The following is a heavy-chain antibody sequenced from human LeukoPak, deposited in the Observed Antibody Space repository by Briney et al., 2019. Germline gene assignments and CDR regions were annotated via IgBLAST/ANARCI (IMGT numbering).Heavy chain of an antibody. CDR3: ARVASSTVVTPFQ. D-gene: IGHD4-23*01. CDR1: GFSISSGYY. CDR2: IYHSGST. V-gene: IGHV4-38-2*01. J-gene: IGHJ4*02. Sequence: SETLSLTCGVSGFSISSGYYWGWIRQPPGKGLEWIGTIYHSGSTYYNPSLKSRVTISVDTSKNQFSLKLSSVTAADTAIYYCARVASSTVVTPFQWGQGTLVTVSS.